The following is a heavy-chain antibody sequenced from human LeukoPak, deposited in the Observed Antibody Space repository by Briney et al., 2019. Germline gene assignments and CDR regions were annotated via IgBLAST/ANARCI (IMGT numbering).Heavy chain of an antibody. J-gene: IGHJ4*02. D-gene: IGHD6-19*01. V-gene: IGHV4-39*01. CDR2: IYYSGRT. Sequence: SETLSLTCTVSGGSISNTSHSWGWIRQPPGKGPEWIGSIYYSGRTYYNPSLKSRVTISVDTSKNQFSLKLSSVTAADTAVYYCARGTAVWGQGALVTVSS. CDR1: GGSISNTSHS. CDR3: ARGTAV.